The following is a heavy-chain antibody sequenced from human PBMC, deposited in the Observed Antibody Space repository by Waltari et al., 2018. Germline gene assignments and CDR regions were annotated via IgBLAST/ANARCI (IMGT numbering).Heavy chain of an antibody. V-gene: IGHV1-3*01. J-gene: IGHJ3*02. D-gene: IGHD1-26*01. CDR1: GYTFTRYA. CDR3: ARGSSVSYPVDI. Sequence: QVQLVQSGAEGIKPGASVKVSCKVSGYTFTRYATHSGGQAPGQRLEWMGWINAGNGNTKYSQKFQSRVTITRDTSASTAYMELSSLRSEDTAVYDCARGSSVSYPVDIWGQGTMVTVSS. CDR2: INAGNGNT.